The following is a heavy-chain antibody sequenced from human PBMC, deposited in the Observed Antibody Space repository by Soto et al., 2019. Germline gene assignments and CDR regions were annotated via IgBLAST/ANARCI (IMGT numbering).Heavy chain of an antibody. CDR1: GFTFSSYW. V-gene: IGHV3-74*01. D-gene: IGHD2-2*01. CDR3: ARAEGYCSSTSCYALGVDYYYMDV. J-gene: IGHJ6*03. Sequence: GGSLRLSCAASGFTFSSYWMHWVRQAPGKGLVWVSRINSDGSSTSYADSVKGRFTISRDNAKNTLYLQMNSLRAEDTAVYYCARAEGYCSSTSCYALGVDYYYMDVWGKGTTVTVSS. CDR2: INSDGSST.